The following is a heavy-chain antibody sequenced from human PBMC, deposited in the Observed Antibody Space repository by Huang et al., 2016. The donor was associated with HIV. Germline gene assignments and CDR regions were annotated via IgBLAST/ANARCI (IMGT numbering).Heavy chain of an antibody. CDR1: GFTFNIYS. CDR3: VRDLLVSFGELSH. D-gene: IGHD3-10*01. CDR2: TSYDGSPE. J-gene: IGHJ4*02. Sequence: VQLVESGGGVVQPGRSLRLSCVASGFTFNIYSMHWVRKAPGTVLEWVAVTSYDGSPEHYADSVKGRFTISRDNSKNTVYLQMNSLRAEDTAVYYCVRDLLVSFGELSHWGQGTLVTVSS. V-gene: IGHV3-30-3*01.